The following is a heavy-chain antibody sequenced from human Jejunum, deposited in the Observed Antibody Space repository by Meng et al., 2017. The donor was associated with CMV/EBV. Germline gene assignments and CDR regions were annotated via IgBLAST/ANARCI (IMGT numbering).Heavy chain of an antibody. CDR2: IYSSGTS. CDR1: GGAISHYY. J-gene: IGHJ6*02. V-gene: IGHV4-59*01. Sequence: CTVSGGAISHYYWSWIRQPPGKGLEWIGYIYSSGTSNYNPSLKSRVTISVDTSKNQFSLRLSSVTAADTAVYYCARGGAGSSLDVWGHGTTVTVSS. CDR3: ARGGAGSSLDV.